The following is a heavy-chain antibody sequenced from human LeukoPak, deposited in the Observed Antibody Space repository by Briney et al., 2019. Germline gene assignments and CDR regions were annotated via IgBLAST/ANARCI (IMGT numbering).Heavy chain of an antibody. CDR2: IRHREYGGTA. CDR1: GFNLGVVA. CDR3: ARERAGDVDY. J-gene: IGHJ4*02. Sequence: SGGSLRLSCATSGFNLGVVAMDWIRPAPGEGLEWVGFIRHREYGGTAEYAASVNGRFAISRDDSKSIVYLQMNDLRTEDTGVYYCARERAGDVDYWGLGTLVTVSS. V-gene: IGHV3-49*03.